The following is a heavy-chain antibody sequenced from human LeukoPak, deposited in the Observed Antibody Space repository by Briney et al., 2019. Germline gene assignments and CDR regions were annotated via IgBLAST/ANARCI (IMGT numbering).Heavy chain of an antibody. CDR1: GGSFSGYY. V-gene: IGHV4-34*01. Sequence: ASETLSLTCAVYGGSFSGYYWSWIRQPPGKGLEWIGEINHSGSTNYNPSLKSRVTISVDTSKNQFSLKLSSVTAADTAVYYCARVPFYDYVWGSYRYKWYFDYWGQGTLVTVSS. CDR3: ARVPFYDYVWGSYRYKWYFDY. CDR2: INHSGST. J-gene: IGHJ4*02. D-gene: IGHD3-16*02.